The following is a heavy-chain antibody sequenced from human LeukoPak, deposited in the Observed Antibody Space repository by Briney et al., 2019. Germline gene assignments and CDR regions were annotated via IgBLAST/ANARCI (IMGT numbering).Heavy chain of an antibody. J-gene: IGHJ4*02. CDR1: GFTFSNYA. CDR3: ASISTTSVDY. CDR2: ISDSGGST. V-gene: IGHV3-23*01. Sequence: GSLRLSCAASGFTFSNYAMTWVRQAPGKGLEWVSTISDSGGSTDYADSVKGRFTISRDNSKNTLYLQMNSLRAEDTAVYYCASISTTSVDYWGQGTLVTVSS. D-gene: IGHD2-2*01.